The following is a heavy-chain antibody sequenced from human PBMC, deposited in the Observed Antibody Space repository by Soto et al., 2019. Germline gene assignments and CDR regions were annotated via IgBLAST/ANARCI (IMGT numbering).Heavy chain of an antibody. V-gene: IGHV1-69*02. D-gene: IGHD2-2*01. Sequence: QVQLVQSGAEVKKPGSSVKVSCEASGGTFSSYSFSWVRQAPGQGLEWMGRVIPILGMANYAQKFQGRVTINADNSTSTVYMEMSSLRSEDTAVYYCARGGAVVVPGAVDRHNWFDPWGQGTLVTVSS. CDR1: GGTFSSYS. J-gene: IGHJ5*02. CDR2: VIPILGMA. CDR3: ARGGAVVVPGAVDRHNWFDP.